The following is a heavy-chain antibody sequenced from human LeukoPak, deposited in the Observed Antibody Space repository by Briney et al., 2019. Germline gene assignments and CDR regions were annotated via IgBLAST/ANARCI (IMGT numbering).Heavy chain of an antibody. CDR1: GFYFSGYW. CDR3: TRDLWGAGDC. CDR2: INTDGSST. J-gene: IGHJ4*02. V-gene: IGHV3-74*01. D-gene: IGHD1-26*01. Sequence: GGSLTLSCAASGFYFSGYWMHWVRQPPGKGLIWVSRINTDGSSTTYADSVKGRFTISRDNAKHTLYLQMKSLRAEDTAVYYCTRDLWGAGDCWGQGTLVTVSS.